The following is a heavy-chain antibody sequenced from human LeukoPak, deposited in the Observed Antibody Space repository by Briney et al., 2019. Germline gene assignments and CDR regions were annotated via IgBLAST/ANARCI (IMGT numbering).Heavy chain of an antibody. Sequence: GESLKISCKGSGYSFASHWIGWVCQMPGKGLEWMGIIYPGDSETRYSPSFQGQVTISADKSISTAYLQWSSLKASDTAMYYCARGAPTALPTPYLGYWGQGTLVTVSS. J-gene: IGHJ4*02. CDR1: GYSFASHW. D-gene: IGHD1-26*01. V-gene: IGHV5-51*01. CDR3: ARGAPTALPTPYLGY. CDR2: IYPGDSET.